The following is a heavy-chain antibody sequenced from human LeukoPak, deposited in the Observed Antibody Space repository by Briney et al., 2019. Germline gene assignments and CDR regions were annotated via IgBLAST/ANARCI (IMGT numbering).Heavy chain of an antibody. CDR2: IIPILGIA. V-gene: IGHV1-69*02. CDR1: GGTFSSYT. J-gene: IGHJ5*02. Sequence: GASVKVSCKASGGTFSSYTISWVRQAPGQGLEWMGRIIPILGIANYAQKFQGRVTITVDKSTSTAYMELSSLRSEDTAVYYCARAGNYYDSSGYFAHGWFDPWGQGTLVTVSS. CDR3: ARAGNYYDSSGYFAHGWFDP. D-gene: IGHD3-22*01.